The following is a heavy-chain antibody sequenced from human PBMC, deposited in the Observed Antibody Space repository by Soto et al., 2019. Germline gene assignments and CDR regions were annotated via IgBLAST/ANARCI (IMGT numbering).Heavy chain of an antibody. Sequence: SETLSLTCAVYGGSFSGHSWTWIRQSPGKGLEWIGDINHSGRVNYSPSLKSRVTISLDTSKNQFSLTLSAVTAADTAMYYCSTRAYDTNGYYRFDPWGQGTQVTVSS. CDR3: STRAYDTNGYYRFDP. D-gene: IGHD3-22*01. J-gene: IGHJ5*01. V-gene: IGHV4-34*01. CDR2: INHSGRV. CDR1: GGSFSGHS.